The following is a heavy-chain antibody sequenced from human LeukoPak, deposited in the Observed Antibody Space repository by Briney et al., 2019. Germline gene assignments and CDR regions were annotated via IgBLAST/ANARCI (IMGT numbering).Heavy chain of an antibody. CDR1: GFTFDDYA. J-gene: IGHJ6*03. CDR3: AKGGGGRLIYFYYMDV. D-gene: IGHD3-16*01. Sequence: GRSLRLSCAASGFTFDDYAMHWVRQAPGKGLEWVSGITWNSDNIEYADSVKGRFTISRDNAKNSLYLQMNSLRAEDMALYYCAKGGGGRLIYFYYMDVWGKGTTVTVSS. CDR2: ITWNSDNI. V-gene: IGHV3-9*03.